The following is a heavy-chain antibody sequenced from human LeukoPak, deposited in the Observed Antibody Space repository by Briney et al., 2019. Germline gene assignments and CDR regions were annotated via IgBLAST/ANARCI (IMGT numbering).Heavy chain of an antibody. V-gene: IGHV3-23*01. CDR2: ISGSGGST. D-gene: IGHD4-23*01. Sequence: GGSLRLSCAASGFTFSSYAMSWVRQAPGKGLEWVSAISGSGGSTYYADSVKGRFTISRDNSKNTLYLQMSSLRAEDTAVYYCAKGLGNSNYYYMDVWGKGTTVTVSS. CDR1: GFTFSSYA. CDR3: AKGLGNSNYYYMDV. J-gene: IGHJ6*03.